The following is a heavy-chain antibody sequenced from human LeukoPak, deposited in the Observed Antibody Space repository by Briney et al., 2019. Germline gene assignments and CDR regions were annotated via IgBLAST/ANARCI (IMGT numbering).Heavy chain of an antibody. V-gene: IGHV3-48*04. CDR2: ISSSSSTI. Sequence: GGSLRLSCAASGFTFCSYSMNWVRQAPGKGLEWVSYISSSSSTIYYADSVKGRFTISRDNAKNSLYLQMNSLRAEDTAVYYCARVRTGTKVYYYYMDVWGKGTTVTVSS. CDR3: ARVRTGTKVYYYYMDV. D-gene: IGHD1-7*01. J-gene: IGHJ6*03. CDR1: GFTFCSYS.